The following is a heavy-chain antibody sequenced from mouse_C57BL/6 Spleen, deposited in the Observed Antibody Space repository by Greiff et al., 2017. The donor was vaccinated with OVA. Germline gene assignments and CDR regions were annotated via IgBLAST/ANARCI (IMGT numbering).Heavy chain of an antibody. Sequence: QVQLQQPGAELVMPGASVKLSCKASGYTFTSYWMHWVKQRPGQGLEWIGEIDPSDSYTNYNQKFKGKSTLTVDKSSSTAYMQLSSLTSEDSAVYYCARSLYSHYFDYWGQGTTLTVSS. CDR3: ARSLYSHYFDY. V-gene: IGHV1-69*01. J-gene: IGHJ2*01. CDR2: IDPSDSYT. D-gene: IGHD2-12*01. CDR1: GYTFTSYW.